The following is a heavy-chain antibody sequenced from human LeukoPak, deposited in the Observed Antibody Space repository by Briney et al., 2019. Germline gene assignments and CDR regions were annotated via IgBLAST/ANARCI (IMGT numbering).Heavy chain of an antibody. V-gene: IGHV3-9*01. CDR2: INWRSDEI. D-gene: IGHD3-10*01. CDR1: GFTFDNYA. CDR3: ARAKPKNMVRGLIMRRESRYYFDY. Sequence: GGSLRLSCSASGFTFDNYAMHWVRQAPMKGLEWVASINWRSDEIGYADSVKGRFTISRDNSKSTLYIQMNSLRAEDTAVYYCARAKPKNMVRGLIMRRESRYYFDYWGQGTLVTVSS. J-gene: IGHJ4*02.